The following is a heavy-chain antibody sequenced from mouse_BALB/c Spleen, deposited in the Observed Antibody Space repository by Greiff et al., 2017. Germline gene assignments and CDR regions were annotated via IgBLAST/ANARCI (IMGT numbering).Heavy chain of an antibody. V-gene: IGHV3-2*02. CDR2: ISYSGST. D-gene: IGHD2-1*01. Sequence: EVMLVESGPGLVKPSQSLSLTCTVTGYSITSDYAWNWIRQFPGNKLEWMGYISYSGSTSYNPSLKSRISITRDTSKNQFFLQLNSVTTEDTATYYCARDGNYIDYWGQGTTLTVSS. J-gene: IGHJ2*01. CDR3: ARDGNYIDY. CDR1: GYSITSDYA.